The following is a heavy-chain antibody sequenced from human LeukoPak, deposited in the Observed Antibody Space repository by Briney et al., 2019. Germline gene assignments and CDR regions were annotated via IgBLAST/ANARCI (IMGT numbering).Heavy chain of an antibody. J-gene: IGHJ4*02. CDR3: ARVRGYGITGTTFYFDY. Sequence: SETLSLTCTVSGGSISSYYWSWIRQPPGKGLEWIGYIYYSGSTNYNPSLKSRVTMSVDTSKNQFSLKLSSVTAADTAVYYCARVRGYGITGTTFYFDYWGQGTLVTVSS. V-gene: IGHV4-59*12. CDR1: GGSISSYY. CDR2: IYYSGST. D-gene: IGHD1-7*01.